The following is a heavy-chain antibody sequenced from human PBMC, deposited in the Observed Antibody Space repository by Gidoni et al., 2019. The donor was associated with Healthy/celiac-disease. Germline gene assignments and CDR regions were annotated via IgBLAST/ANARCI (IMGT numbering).Heavy chain of an antibody. CDR2: IWYDGSKK. J-gene: IGHJ4*02. CDR3: ARDRTTVTTDYFDY. Sequence: QVQLVESGGGVVQPGRSLRLSCAASGFSFSSYGMHWVRQAPGKGLEWMAVIWYDGSKKYYADSVKGRFTISRDNSKNTLYLQMNSVRAEDTAVYYCARDRTTVTTDYFDYWGQGTLVTVSS. V-gene: IGHV3-33*01. D-gene: IGHD4-17*01. CDR1: GFSFSSYG.